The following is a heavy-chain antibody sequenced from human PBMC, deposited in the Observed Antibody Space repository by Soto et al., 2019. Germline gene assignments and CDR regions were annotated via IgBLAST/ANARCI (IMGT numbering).Heavy chain of an antibody. CDR1: GFTFSDFY. CDR2: IGSRGNTK. V-gene: IGHV3-11*01. D-gene: IGHD4-17*01. J-gene: IGHJ4*02. Sequence: ESGGGLVTPGGSLRLSCETSGFTFSDFYMSWIRQTPGKGLEWVSYIGSRGNTKYYADAVRGRFTIARDNAKKVLFLQMNSLRVDDTAVYYWAMDGTEYNGEYYDYWGQGIRVTVSS. CDR3: AMDGTEYNGEYYDY.